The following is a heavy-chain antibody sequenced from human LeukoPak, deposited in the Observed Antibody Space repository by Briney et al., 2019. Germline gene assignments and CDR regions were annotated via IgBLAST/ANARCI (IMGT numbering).Heavy chain of an antibody. CDR1: DDSITMYY. V-gene: IGHV4-59*01. Sequence: SETLSLTCSVSDDSITMYYWTWIRQPPGKGLEWIGYVDHTGSTNFNPSLNGRVSISRDTTKNLFSLRLRSVTAADTAVYFCARGRVSSSTWYSTYYYYFYMDVGGKGTTVTVSS. D-gene: IGHD1-1*01. CDR2: VDHTGST. CDR3: ARGRVSSSTWYSTYYYYFYMDV. J-gene: IGHJ6*03.